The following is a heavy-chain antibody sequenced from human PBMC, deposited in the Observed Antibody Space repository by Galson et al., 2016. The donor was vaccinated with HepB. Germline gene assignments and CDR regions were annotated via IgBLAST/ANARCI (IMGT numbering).Heavy chain of an antibody. V-gene: IGHV3-30*04. Sequence: SLRLSCAPSGFTFRTYSMHSVRQAPGKGLEWVALVSFDGKNKFYADSVKGRFTISKDNSQSTLFLQMNSLRTDDTAVYFCERDRRPAGAFKSDRVGAADYWGQGTLVSVSS. D-gene: IGHD1-26*01. CDR3: ERDRRPAGAFKSDRVGAADY. CDR1: GFTFRTYS. CDR2: VSFDGKNK. J-gene: IGHJ4*02.